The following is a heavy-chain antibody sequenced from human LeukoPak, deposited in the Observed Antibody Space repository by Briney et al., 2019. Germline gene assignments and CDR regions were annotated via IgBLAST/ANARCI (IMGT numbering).Heavy chain of an antibody. D-gene: IGHD2-8*01. J-gene: IGHJ3*02. CDR2: IYSGGST. CDR3: ARDNGRRGKPGAFDI. V-gene: IGHV3-66*01. Sequence: AGGSLRLSCAASEFSVGSNYMTWVRQAPGKGLEWVSLIYSGGSTYYADSVKGRFTISRDNSRNTLYLQMNSLRPEDTTMYYCARDNGRRGKPGAFDIWGQGTMVTVSS. CDR1: EFSVGSNY.